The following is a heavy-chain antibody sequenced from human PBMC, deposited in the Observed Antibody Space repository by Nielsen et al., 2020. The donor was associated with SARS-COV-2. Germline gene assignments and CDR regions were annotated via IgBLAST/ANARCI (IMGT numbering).Heavy chain of an antibody. CDR3: ASGIAADQIDY. CDR1: GFTVSSNY. J-gene: IGHJ4*02. CDR2: IYSGGST. D-gene: IGHD6-13*01. Sequence: GESLKISCAASGFTVSSNYMSWVRQAPGKGLEWVSVIYSGGSTYYADSVKGRFTISRDNSKNTLYLQMNSLRAEDTAVYYCASGIAADQIDYWGRGTLVTVSS. V-gene: IGHV3-53*05.